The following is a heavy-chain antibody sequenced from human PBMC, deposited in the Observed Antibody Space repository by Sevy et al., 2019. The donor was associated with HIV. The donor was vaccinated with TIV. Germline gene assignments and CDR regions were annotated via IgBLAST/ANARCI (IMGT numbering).Heavy chain of an antibody. J-gene: IGHJ6*03. CDR2: ISWNSDKI. V-gene: IGHV3-9*01. Sequence: GGSLRLSCAASGFTFDDYAMHWVRQAPGKGLEWVSGISWNSDKIGYGDSVKGRFTISRDNAKNSLYLQMNSLRAEDTALYYCAKELHGNTDYYYYMDVWGKGTTVTVSS. D-gene: IGHD1-7*01. CDR1: GFTFDDYA. CDR3: AKELHGNTDYYYYMDV.